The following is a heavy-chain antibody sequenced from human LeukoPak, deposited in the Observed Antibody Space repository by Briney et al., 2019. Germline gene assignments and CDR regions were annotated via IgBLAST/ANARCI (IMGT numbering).Heavy chain of an antibody. V-gene: IGHV4-39*01. CDR1: GGSISSSSYY. J-gene: IGHJ4*02. CDR2: IYYSGST. Sequence: SEPLSLTCTVSGGSISSSSYYWGWIRQPPGKGLEWIGSIYYSGSTYYNPSLKSRVTISVDTSKNQFSLKLSSVTAADTAVYYCARSNTYYYGSGSYYNAGLFDYWGQGTLVTVSS. D-gene: IGHD3-10*01. CDR3: ARSNTYYYGSGSYYNAGLFDY.